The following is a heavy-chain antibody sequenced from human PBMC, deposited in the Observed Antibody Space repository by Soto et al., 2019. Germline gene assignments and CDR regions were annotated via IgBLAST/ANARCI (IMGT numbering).Heavy chain of an antibody. CDR2: VHDRETA. J-gene: IGHJ6*02. D-gene: IGHD3-10*01. V-gene: IGHV4-31*02. Sequence: WTWVRQRPGKXLEWIGFVHDRETADYNPSLXSRVSISVDTFKNKFSLSLSSVTAADSGVYYCARRKSLDVWGQGITVIVSS. CDR3: ARRKSLDV.